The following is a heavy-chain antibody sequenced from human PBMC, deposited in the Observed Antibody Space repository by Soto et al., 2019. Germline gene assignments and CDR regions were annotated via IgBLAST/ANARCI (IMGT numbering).Heavy chain of an antibody. CDR3: VRQGIDYLHGLVDV. CDR2: VYYTGDT. J-gene: IGHJ6*02. CDR1: SGPDRSHN. V-gene: IGHV4-59*08. D-gene: IGHD4-17*01. Sequence: QVQLQQSGPRLVKPSETLSLTCTVSSGPDRSHNWGWIRQPPGRGLEWIGYVYYTGDTAYNPSLRGRVTRSADPSTNDISLTLNSVTAADTAVYYCVRQGIDYLHGLVDVWGQGTTVSVSS.